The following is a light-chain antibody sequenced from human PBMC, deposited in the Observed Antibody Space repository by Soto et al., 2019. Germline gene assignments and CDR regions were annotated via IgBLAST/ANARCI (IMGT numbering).Light chain of an antibody. CDR1: QDINKY. V-gene: IGKV1-33*01. CDR2: DAS. Sequence: DLQMTQSPSSLSASVGDRITITCQASQDINKYLNWYQQKLGKAPKLLIYDASNLQRGVPSRFSGSGSGTHFSLSISSLQPEDIATYYCQQSANGPLTFGGWTKGEI. CDR3: QQSANGPLT. J-gene: IGKJ4*01.